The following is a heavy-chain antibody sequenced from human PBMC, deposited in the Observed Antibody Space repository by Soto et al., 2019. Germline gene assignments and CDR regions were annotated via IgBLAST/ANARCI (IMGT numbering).Heavy chain of an antibody. CDR1: GYSFTNYR. CDR2: IYPGDSDT. CDR3: AGGGVRGVITRTRDYYGMDV. Sequence: PGDSLKISCKGPGYSFTNYRIGWVRQMPGKGLEWMGIIYPGDSDTRYSPSFQGQVTISADKSISTAYLQWSSLKASDTAMYYCAGGGVRGVITRTRDYYGMDVWGQGTTVTVSS. J-gene: IGHJ6*02. D-gene: IGHD3-10*01. V-gene: IGHV5-51*01.